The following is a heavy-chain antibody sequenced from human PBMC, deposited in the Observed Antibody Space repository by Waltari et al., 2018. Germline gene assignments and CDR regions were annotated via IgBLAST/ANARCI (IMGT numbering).Heavy chain of an antibody. Sequence: QVQLAQSGAEVKKPGASVKVSCKASGYTFTSYAMHWVRQAPGQRLEWMGWINAGNGNTKYSQKFQGRVTITRDTSASTAYMELSSLRSEDTVVYYCARAPPFRNFDYWGQGTLVTVSS. J-gene: IGHJ4*02. CDR3: ARAPPFRNFDY. V-gene: IGHV1-3*01. CDR1: GYTFTSYA. CDR2: INAGNGNT.